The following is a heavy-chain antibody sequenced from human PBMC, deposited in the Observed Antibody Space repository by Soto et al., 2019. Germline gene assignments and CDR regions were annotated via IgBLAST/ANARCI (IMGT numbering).Heavy chain of an antibody. J-gene: IGHJ4*02. CDR2: IDNDGSSR. CDR1: GVAFGRNW. V-gene: IGHV3-74*01. Sequence: GGSLTLACAAWGVAFGRNWRHWVRQGTGKGLVWVSRIDNDGSSRDYADSVKGRFTISRDNAKNTLYLEMSSLRAEDTAVYYCATGSGCYSHDYWGQGTLATVPS. D-gene: IGHD6-25*01. CDR3: ATGSGCYSHDY.